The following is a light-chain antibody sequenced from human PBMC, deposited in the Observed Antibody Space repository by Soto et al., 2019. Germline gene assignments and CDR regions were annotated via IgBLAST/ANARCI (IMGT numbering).Light chain of an antibody. CDR2: EVS. CDR1: SSEVGDYNY. V-gene: IGLV2-8*01. J-gene: IGLJ2*01. CDR3: SSYAGSNKGV. Sequence: QSVLTQPPSASGSPGQSVTISCTGTSSEVGDYNYVSWYQQRPGKAPKLMIYEVSKRPSGVPDRFSRSKSGNTASLTVSGLQAEDEADYYCSSYAGSNKGVFGGGTKLTVL.